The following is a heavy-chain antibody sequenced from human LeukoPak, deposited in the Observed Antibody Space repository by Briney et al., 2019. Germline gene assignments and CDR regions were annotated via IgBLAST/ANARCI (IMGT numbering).Heavy chain of an antibody. J-gene: IGHJ3*01. CDR1: SYSVSSGYS. D-gene: IGHD4-17*01. CDR2: MYLSGTT. CDR3: AKTDYGHYSGFEV. Sequence: PSETLSLTCVVPSYSVSSGYSWGWIRQPPGKCLERIGSMYLSGTTYYNPSLKSRVTISVDKSDNQFSLKVTFVTAADSAIYFCAKTDYGHYSGFEVWGQGIMVTVSA. V-gene: IGHV4-38-2*01.